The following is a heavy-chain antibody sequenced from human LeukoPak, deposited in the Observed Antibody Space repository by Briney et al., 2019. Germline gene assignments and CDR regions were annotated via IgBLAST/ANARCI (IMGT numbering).Heavy chain of an antibody. CDR2: ISYDGSNK. D-gene: IGHD5-18*01. CDR3: AGDTATPIGY. Sequence: PGGSLRLSCAASGFTFSSYAMHWVRQAPGKGLEWVAVISYDGSNKYYADSVKGRFTISRDNSKNTLYLQMNSLRAEDTAVYYCAGDTATPIGYWGQGTLVTVSS. CDR1: GFTFSSYA. V-gene: IGHV3-30-3*01. J-gene: IGHJ4*02.